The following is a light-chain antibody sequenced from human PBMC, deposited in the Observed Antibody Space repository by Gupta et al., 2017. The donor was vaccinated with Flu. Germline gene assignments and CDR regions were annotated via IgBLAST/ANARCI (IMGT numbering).Light chain of an antibody. J-gene: IGLJ3*02. CDR3: GTWDSSLTGGV. CDR1: SSNIGNSY. V-gene: IGLV1-51*02. Sequence: QSVLTQPPSVSAAPGQKVTIPCSGSSSNIGNSYVSWYQQLPGTAPKLLIYEDNKRPSGIPDRFSGSKSGTSATLGITGLQTGDEADYYCGTWDSSLTGGVFGVGTKLTVL. CDR2: EDN.